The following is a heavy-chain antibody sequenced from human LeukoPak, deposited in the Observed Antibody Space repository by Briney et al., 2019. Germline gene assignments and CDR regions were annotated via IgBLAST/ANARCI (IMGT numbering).Heavy chain of an antibody. CDR2: VHPHGIF. Sequence: SETLSLTCAVYGGSCDDYYCSWIRQPPGKGLEWIGEVHPHGIFYYNSPLMSRVTISIDTSKTQFSPRLTSVTAADTAFYYCARGRDRSKAGDHWGQGSLVTVSS. J-gene: IGHJ4*02. V-gene: IGHV4-34*01. CDR3: ARGRDRSKAGDH. CDR1: GGSCDDYY. D-gene: IGHD5-24*01.